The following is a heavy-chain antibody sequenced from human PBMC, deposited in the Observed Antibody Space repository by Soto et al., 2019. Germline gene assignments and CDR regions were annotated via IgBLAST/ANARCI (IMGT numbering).Heavy chain of an antibody. Sequence: QLQLQESGPGLVKPSETLSLTCTVSGGSISSSSYYWGWIRQPPGKGLEWIGSIYYSGSTYYNPSLKRRVTISVDTSKNQFSLKLSSVTAADTAVYYCARQPAMVRPSAPRRWGQGTLVTVSS. CDR2: IYYSGST. J-gene: IGHJ4*02. CDR3: ARQPAMVRPSAPRR. D-gene: IGHD3-10*01. CDR1: GGSISSSSYY. V-gene: IGHV4-39*01.